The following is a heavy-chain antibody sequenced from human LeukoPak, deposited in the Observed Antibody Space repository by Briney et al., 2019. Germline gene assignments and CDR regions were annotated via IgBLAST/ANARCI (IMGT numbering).Heavy chain of an antibody. V-gene: IGHV3-48*02. J-gene: IGHJ4*02. Sequence: PGGSLRLSCAVSGFTFSSYSMNWVRQAPGKGLEWVSYISSDSRTIYYADSVKGRFTISRDNAKNSLYLQMKSLRDEDTAVYYCARYGSGTSYITNYFDYWGQGTLVTVSS. CDR1: GFTFSSYS. CDR3: ARYGSGTSYITNYFDY. CDR2: ISSDSRTI. D-gene: IGHD3-10*01.